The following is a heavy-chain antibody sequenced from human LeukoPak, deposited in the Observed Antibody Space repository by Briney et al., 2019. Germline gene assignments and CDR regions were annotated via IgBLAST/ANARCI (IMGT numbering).Heavy chain of an antibody. CDR2: IYTSGST. V-gene: IGHV4-4*07. Sequence: SETLSLTCTVSGGSISSYYWSWIRQPAGKGLEWTGRIYTSGSTNYNPSLKSRVTMSVDTSKNQFSLKLSSVTAADTAVYYCARGIGGDRSLYWYFDLWGRGTLVTVSS. J-gene: IGHJ2*01. CDR1: GGSISSYY. CDR3: ARGIGGDRSLYWYFDL. D-gene: IGHD1-26*01.